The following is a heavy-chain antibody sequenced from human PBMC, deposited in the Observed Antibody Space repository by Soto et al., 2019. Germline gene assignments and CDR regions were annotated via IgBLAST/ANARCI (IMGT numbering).Heavy chain of an antibody. CDR3: VKDSPLESSGWHEGFDY. V-gene: IGHV3-64D*08. CDR2: ISSNGGST. D-gene: IGHD6-19*01. J-gene: IGHJ4*02. CDR1: GFTFSSYA. Sequence: PGGSLRLSCSASGFTFSSYAMHWVRQAPGKGLEYVSAISSNGGSTYYADSVKGRFTISRDNSKNTLYLQMSSLRAEDTAVYYCVKDSPLESSGWHEGFDYWGQGTLVTVSS.